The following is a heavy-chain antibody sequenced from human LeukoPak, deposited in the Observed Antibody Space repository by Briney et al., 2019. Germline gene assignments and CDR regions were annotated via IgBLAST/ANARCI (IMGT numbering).Heavy chain of an antibody. Sequence: GGSLRLSCAASGFTFDDYGMSWVRQAPGKGLEWVAVISYDGSNKYYADSVKGRFTISRDNSKNTLYLQMNSLRAEDTAVYYCASGSHAVTTHFDYWGQGTLVTVSS. J-gene: IGHJ4*02. CDR2: ISYDGSNK. D-gene: IGHD3-16*01. CDR1: GFTFDDYG. CDR3: ASGSHAVTTHFDY. V-gene: IGHV3-30*03.